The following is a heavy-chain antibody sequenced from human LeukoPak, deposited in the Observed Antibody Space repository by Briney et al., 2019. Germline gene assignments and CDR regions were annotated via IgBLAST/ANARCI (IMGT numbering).Heavy chain of an antibody. Sequence: GASVKVSCKASGGTFSSYAISWVRQAPGQGLEWMGGIIPVFGTSNYAQKFQGRVTITADESTRTAYMELSSLRSEDTAVYYCARGRALTWIQLWFPGGNWFDPWGQGTLVTVSS. CDR1: GGTFSSYA. CDR3: ARGRALTWIQLWFPGGNWFDP. CDR2: IIPVFGTS. J-gene: IGHJ5*02. V-gene: IGHV1-69*01. D-gene: IGHD5-18*01.